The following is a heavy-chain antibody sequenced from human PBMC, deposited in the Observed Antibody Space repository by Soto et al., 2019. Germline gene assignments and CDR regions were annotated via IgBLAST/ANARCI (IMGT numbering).Heavy chain of an antibody. CDR3: AKVPVDYYGMDV. Sequence: AGGSLRLSCAASGFTFSSYGMHWVRQAPGKGLEWVAVISYDGSNKYYADSVKGRFTISRDNSKNTLYLQMNSLRAEDTAVYYCAKVPVDYYGMDVWGQGTTVTV. J-gene: IGHJ6*02. CDR2: ISYDGSNK. CDR1: GFTFSSYG. V-gene: IGHV3-30*18.